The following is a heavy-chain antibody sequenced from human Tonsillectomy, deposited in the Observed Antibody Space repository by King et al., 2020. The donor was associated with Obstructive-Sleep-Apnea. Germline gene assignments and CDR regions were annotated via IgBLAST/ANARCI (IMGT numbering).Heavy chain of an antibody. CDR3: ATGSGYYYFEY. CDR1: GFRFSSYG. D-gene: IGHD5-18*01. J-gene: IGHJ4*02. V-gene: IGHV3-30*03. Sequence: VQLVESGGGVVQPGRSLRLSCVASGFRFSSYGMHWVRQAPGKGLEWVAMISFDDGANKYYADSVKGRFTISRDNSKNTLYLQMNSVRADDTAVYYCATGSGYYYFEYWVQG. CDR2: ISFDDGANK.